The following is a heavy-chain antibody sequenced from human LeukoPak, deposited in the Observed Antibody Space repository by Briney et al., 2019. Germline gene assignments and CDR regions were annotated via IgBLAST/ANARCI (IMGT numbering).Heavy chain of an antibody. D-gene: IGHD6-13*01. CDR1: GFTFSDYY. CDR3: ARDAAAGMDWFDP. CDR2: ISSSGSTI. Sequence: GSLRLSCAASGFTFSDYYMSWIRQAPGKGLEWVSYISSSGSTIYYADSVKGRFTIPRDNAKNSLYLQMNSLRAEDTAVYYCARDAAAGMDWFDPWGQGALVTVSS. J-gene: IGHJ5*02. V-gene: IGHV3-11*01.